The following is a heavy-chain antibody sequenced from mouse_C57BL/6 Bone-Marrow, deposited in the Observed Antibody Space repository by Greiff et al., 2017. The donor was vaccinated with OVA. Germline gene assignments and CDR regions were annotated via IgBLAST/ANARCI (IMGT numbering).Heavy chain of an antibody. CDR2: IDPETGGT. CDR1: GYTFTDYE. V-gene: IGHV1-15*01. CDR3: TRWGTTVVGAMDY. J-gene: IGHJ4*01. D-gene: IGHD1-1*01. Sequence: VQLVESGAELVRPGASVTLSCKASGYTFTDYEMHWVKQTPVHGLEWIGAIDPETGGTAYNQKFKGKAILTADKSSSTAYMELRSLTSEDSAVYYCTRWGTTVVGAMDYWGQGTSVTVSS.